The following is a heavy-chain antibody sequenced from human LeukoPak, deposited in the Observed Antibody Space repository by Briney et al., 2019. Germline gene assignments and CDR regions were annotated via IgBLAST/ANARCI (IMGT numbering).Heavy chain of an antibody. D-gene: IGHD4-11*01. J-gene: IGHJ3*02. Sequence: GGSLRLSCAASGFTFDDYAMHWVRQAPGKGLEWVSGISWNSGSIGYADSVKGRFTISRDNAKNSLYLQMNSLRAEDTALYYCAKDFALSVTTSYDAFDIWGQGTMVTVSS. V-gene: IGHV3-9*01. CDR3: AKDFALSVTTSYDAFDI. CDR1: GFTFDDYA. CDR2: ISWNSGSI.